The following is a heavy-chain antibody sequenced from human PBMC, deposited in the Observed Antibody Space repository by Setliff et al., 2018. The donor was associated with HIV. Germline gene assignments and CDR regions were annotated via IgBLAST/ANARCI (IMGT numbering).Heavy chain of an antibody. Sequence: PGGSLRLSCLASGFTFSTYSMNWIRQTPEKGLEWISYISSSSSAKYNVDSVKGRFTISRDNAKNSMDLQMNSLGAEDTAVYYCARVDNSGYSVYWGQGTLVTVSS. CDR1: GFTFSTYS. J-gene: IGHJ4*02. V-gene: IGHV3-48*04. D-gene: IGHD3-22*01. CDR3: ARVDNSGYSVY. CDR2: ISSSSSAK.